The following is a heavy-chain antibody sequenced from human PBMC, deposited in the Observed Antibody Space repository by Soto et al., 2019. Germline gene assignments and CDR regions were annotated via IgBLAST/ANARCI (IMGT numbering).Heavy chain of an antibody. CDR2: ISAYNGNT. V-gene: IGHV1-18*01. CDR1: GYTFTSYG. CDR3: ARGLFGSGWSRYFDY. D-gene: IGHD6-19*01. J-gene: IGHJ4*02. Sequence: ASVKISCTASGYTFTSYGISGVRQAPGQGLEWMGWISAYNGNTNYAQKLQGRVTMTTDTSTSTAYVELRILRSDDTAVYYFARGLFGSGWSRYFDYWGQGTLVTVSS.